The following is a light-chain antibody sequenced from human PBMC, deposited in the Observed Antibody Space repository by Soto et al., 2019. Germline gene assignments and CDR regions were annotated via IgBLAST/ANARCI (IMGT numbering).Light chain of an antibody. V-gene: IGLV4-69*01. CDR1: SGQSSYA. Sequence: QLVLTQSPSASASLGASVKLTCTLTSGQSSYAIAWHQQQPEKGPRYLMKLNSDGSHNKGDGIPDRFSGSSSGAERYLTISLLQSEDEADYYCQTWGTGIVVFGGGTKLTVL. CDR3: QTWGTGIVV. J-gene: IGLJ2*01. CDR2: LNSDGSH.